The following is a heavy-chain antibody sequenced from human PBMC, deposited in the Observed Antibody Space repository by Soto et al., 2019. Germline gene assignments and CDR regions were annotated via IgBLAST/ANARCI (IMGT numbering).Heavy chain of an antibody. CDR3: AKDPPMFYYTAGTSGDY. CDR2: ISGSGGST. Sequence: GGPLRLSCAAPEFTFSGYALSWVRKAHGKGLEWVSDISGSGGSTYYADSVKGRFTIYRDNSKNTLYLQMNSLRAEDTAVYYCAKDPPMFYYTAGTSGDYWGQGTLVTVSS. CDR1: EFTFSGYA. J-gene: IGHJ4*02. V-gene: IGHV3-23*01. D-gene: IGHD3-3*01.